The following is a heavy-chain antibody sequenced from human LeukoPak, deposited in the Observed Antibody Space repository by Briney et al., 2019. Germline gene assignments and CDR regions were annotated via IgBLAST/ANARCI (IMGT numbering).Heavy chain of an antibody. CDR1: GFTFSGYS. CDR2: ISSSSAYI. V-gene: IGHV3-21*01. J-gene: IGHJ4*02. D-gene: IGHD2-2*01. Sequence: GGSLRLSCAASGFTFSGYSMNWLRQVPGKGLEWISSISSSSAYIYQADSVKGRFTVSRDNAKNSLYLQMNSLRVEDTAVYYCAREGYCSSTSCPLLYWGQGTLVTVSS. CDR3: AREGYCSSTSCPLLY.